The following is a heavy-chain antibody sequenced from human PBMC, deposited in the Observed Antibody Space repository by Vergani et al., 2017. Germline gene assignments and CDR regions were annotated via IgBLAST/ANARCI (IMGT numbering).Heavy chain of an antibody. V-gene: IGHV3-23*01. Sequence: EVQLLESGGGLVQPGGSLRLSCAASGFTFSSYAMSWVRQAPGKGLEWVSAISGSGGSTYYADSVKGRFTISRDNSKKTLYLQMNSLGAEDTAVYYCARQLRWDDAFDIWGQETMVTVSS. CDR3: ARQLRWDDAFDI. CDR2: ISGSGGST. D-gene: IGHD4-23*01. CDR1: GFTFSSYA. J-gene: IGHJ3*02.